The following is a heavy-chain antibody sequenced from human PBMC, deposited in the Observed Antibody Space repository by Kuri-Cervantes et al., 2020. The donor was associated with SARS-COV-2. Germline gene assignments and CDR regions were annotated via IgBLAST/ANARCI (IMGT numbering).Heavy chain of an antibody. CDR1: GFSFSSYG. CDR2: IYYSGST. V-gene: IGHV4-39*01. Sequence: GSLRLSCAASGFSFSSYGMSWVRQAPGKGLEWIGSIYYSGSTYYSPSLKSRVTISVDTSKNQFSLKLSSVTAADTAVYYCARHVYRLRLGELSPTDYWGQGTLVTVSS. CDR3: ARHVYRLRLGELSPTDY. D-gene: IGHD3-16*02. J-gene: IGHJ4*02.